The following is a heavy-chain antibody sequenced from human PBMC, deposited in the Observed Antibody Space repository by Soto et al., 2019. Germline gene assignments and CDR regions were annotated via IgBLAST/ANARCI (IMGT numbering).Heavy chain of an antibody. D-gene: IGHD2-2*01. Sequence: QVQLVQSGAEVKKPGSSVKVSCKASGGTFSSYAISWVRQAPGQGLEWMGGIISIFGTANYAQKFQGRVTITADESTSTAYMAPSSLRSEDTAFNYCARHVPAAGYYYGMDVWGLGTTVTVSS. CDR2: IISIFGTA. CDR1: GGTFSSYA. J-gene: IGHJ6*02. CDR3: ARHVPAAGYYYGMDV. V-gene: IGHV1-69*12.